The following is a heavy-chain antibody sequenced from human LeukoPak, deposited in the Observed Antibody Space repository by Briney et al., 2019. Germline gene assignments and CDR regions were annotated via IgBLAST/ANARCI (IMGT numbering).Heavy chain of an antibody. J-gene: IGHJ4*02. V-gene: IGHV4-34*01. CDR3: AGERYGSRRKYSFDY. CDR1: GGSFSGYY. D-gene: IGHD3-10*01. Sequence: SETLSLTCAVYGGSFSGYYWSWVRQPPGKGLEWIGEINHSGITKYNPSLKSRVTISLDTSKTHFSLKLSSVTAADTAVYYCAGERYGSRRKYSFDYWGQGTLVTVSS. CDR2: INHSGIT.